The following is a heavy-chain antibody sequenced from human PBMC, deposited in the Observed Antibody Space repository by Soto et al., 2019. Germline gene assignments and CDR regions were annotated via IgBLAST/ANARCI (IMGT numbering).Heavy chain of an antibody. CDR3: ARHLAAGDS. Sequence: QVQLVQSGAEVKKPGASVRVSCKASGYTFTSYYIHWVRPAPGQGLEWMAIVNPTGGSTNYAQKFQGRVTVTCDTSTSTVFMELNSLRYEDTAVYYCARHLAAGDSWGQGTLVTVSS. J-gene: IGHJ4*02. CDR1: GYTFTSYY. V-gene: IGHV1-46*03. CDR2: VNPTGGST. D-gene: IGHD6-25*01.